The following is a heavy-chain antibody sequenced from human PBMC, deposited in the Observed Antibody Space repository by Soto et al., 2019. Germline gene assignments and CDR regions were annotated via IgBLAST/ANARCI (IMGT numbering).Heavy chain of an antibody. CDR3: SLYSLPKKSYDSNPAWLDT. CDR2: IYDSGTS. D-gene: IGHD4-4*01. V-gene: IGHV4-59*01. CDR1: GGSMNSYY. Sequence: PSETLSLTCTVSGGSMNSYYWTWVRQPPGKGLEWIGYIYDSGTSKYNASLESRITMSLDKSRNQFSLSLSYVTAADTAVYFCSLYSLPKKSYDSNPAWLDTLCQGTLVTISS. J-gene: IGHJ5*02.